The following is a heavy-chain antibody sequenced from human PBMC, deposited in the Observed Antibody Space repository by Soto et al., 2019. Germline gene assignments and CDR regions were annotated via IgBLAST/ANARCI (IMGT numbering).Heavy chain of an antibody. J-gene: IGHJ4*02. CDR2: ISYDGSNK. V-gene: IGHV3-30*18. D-gene: IGHD3-10*01. CDR1: GFTFSIYG. CDR3: AKDHGITMVRGVMVGYFDY. Sequence: GGSLRLSWAASGFTFSIYGMHWVRQAPGKGLEWVAVISYDGSNKYYADSVKGRFTISRDNSKNTLYLQMNSLRAEDTAVYYCAKDHGITMVRGVMVGYFDYWGQGTLVTVSS.